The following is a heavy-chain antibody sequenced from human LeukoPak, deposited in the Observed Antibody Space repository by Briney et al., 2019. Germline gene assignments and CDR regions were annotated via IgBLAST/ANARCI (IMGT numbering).Heavy chain of an antibody. J-gene: IGHJ3*02. CDR2: IYYSGST. CDR1: GGSISSYY. D-gene: IGHD3-22*01. V-gene: IGHV4-59*01. CDR3: ARAYYYDPPSAFDI. Sequence: SETLSLTCTVSGGSISSYYWSWIRQPPGKGLEWIGYIYYSGSTNYNSSLKSRVTISVDTSKNQFSLKLSSVTAADTAVYYCARAYYYDPPSAFDIWGQGTMVTVSS.